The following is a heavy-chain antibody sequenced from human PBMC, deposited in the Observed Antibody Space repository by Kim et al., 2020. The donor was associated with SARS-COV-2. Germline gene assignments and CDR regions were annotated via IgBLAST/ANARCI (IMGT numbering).Heavy chain of an antibody. V-gene: IGHV4-61*01. CDR3: ASRRLNMVRGVIIGGNYYYGMDV. CDR1: GGSVSSGSYY. CDR2: IYYSGST. D-gene: IGHD3-10*01. Sequence: SETLSLTCTVSGGSVSSGSYYWSWIRQPPGKGLEWIGYIYYSGSTNYNPSLKSRVTISVDTSKNQFSLKLSSVTAADTAVYYCASRRLNMVRGVIIGGNYYYGMDVWGQGTTVTVSS. J-gene: IGHJ6*02.